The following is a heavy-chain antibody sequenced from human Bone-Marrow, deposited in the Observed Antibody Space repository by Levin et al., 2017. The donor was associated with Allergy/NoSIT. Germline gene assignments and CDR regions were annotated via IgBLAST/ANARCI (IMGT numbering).Heavy chain of an antibody. J-gene: IGHJ5*02. Sequence: SETLSLTCTVSGASMSRGSYYWYWIRQPAGKGLEWIGRVYTGGTTSYNPSLKIRLTISRDTSKNQFSLRLTSVTATDTAVYSCARGPVRPAAVFDPWGQGTLVIVSS. V-gene: IGHV4-61*02. CDR1: GASMSRGSYY. CDR2: VYTGGTT. CDR3: ARGPVRPAAVFDP. D-gene: IGHD2-2*01.